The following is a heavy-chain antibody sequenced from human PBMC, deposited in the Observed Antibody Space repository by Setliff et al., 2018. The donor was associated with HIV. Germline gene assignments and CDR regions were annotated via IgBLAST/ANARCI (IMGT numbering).Heavy chain of an antibody. D-gene: IGHD2-2*01. CDR1: GYSIRDNFF. Sequence: SETLSLTCAVSGYSIRDNFFWGWVRQPPGKGLEWIGSIFYTGTTYYNPSLKSRVTLSLDTSKNQFSLELTSVTAADTAVYYCARLSTTSRDFDSWGQGTLVTAPQ. V-gene: IGHV4-38-2*01. CDR2: IFYTGTT. CDR3: ARLSTTSRDFDS. J-gene: IGHJ4*02.